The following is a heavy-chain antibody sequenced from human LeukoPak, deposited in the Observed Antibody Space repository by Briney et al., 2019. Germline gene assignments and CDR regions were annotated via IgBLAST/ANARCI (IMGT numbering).Heavy chain of an antibody. CDR2: ISYDGSNK. D-gene: IGHD5-18*01. V-gene: IGHV3-30-3*01. Sequence: PGGSLRLSCAASGFTFSSYAMHWVRQAPGKGLEWVAVISYDGSNKYYADSVKGRFTISRDNSKNTLYLQMNSLRAEDTAVYYCARDRELWFDQLIDYWGQGTLVTVSS. J-gene: IGHJ4*02. CDR1: GFTFSSYA. CDR3: ARDRELWFDQLIDY.